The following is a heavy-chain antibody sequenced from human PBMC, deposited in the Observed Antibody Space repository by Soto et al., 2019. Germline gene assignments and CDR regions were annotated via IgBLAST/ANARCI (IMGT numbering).Heavy chain of an antibody. CDR1: GDTFTSYY. D-gene: IGHD3-3*01. CDR2: INPHGGSP. CDR3: ARSSGGNFGIIIEGTNWFDP. J-gene: IGHJ5*02. Sequence: QVRLVQSGAEVRRPGASVKVSCKAPGDTFTSYYLNWVRQAPGQGLEWMGVINPHGGSPKYGQKCQGRVTMTRDTSRSTVYMELRSLRSDDTAIYYCARSSGGNFGIIIEGTNWFDPWGQGTLVTVSS. V-gene: IGHV1-46*01.